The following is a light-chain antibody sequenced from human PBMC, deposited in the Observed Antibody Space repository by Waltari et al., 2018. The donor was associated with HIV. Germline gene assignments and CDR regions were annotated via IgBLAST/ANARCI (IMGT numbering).Light chain of an antibody. V-gene: IGLV1-44*01. CDR3: AAWDDNLDHV. CDR1: SSNIGANT. J-gene: IGLJ1*01. Sequence: QSVLTQPPSVSGTPGQRVTISCSGGSSNIGANTVTWYQHPPGAAPKVLIYTDDERPSGFPERFSGSKTGTSASLAISGLQSEDEAVYYCAAWDDNLDHVFGTGTKVSVL. CDR2: TDD.